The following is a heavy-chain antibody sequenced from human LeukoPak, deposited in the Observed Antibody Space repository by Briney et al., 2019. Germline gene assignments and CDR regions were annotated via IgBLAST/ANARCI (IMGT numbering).Heavy chain of an antibody. V-gene: IGHV5-51*01. CDR1: GYTFTSHW. CDR3: ARRRTTTVITAFDI. D-gene: IGHD4-23*01. Sequence: ASVKISCKGSGYTFTSHWIGWVRQMPGKGLEWMGIIYPGDSDTRYSPSFQGQVTISADMSISSAYLQWNSLKASDTAMYYCARRRTTTVITAFDIWGQGTMVTVSS. J-gene: IGHJ3*02. CDR2: IYPGDSDT.